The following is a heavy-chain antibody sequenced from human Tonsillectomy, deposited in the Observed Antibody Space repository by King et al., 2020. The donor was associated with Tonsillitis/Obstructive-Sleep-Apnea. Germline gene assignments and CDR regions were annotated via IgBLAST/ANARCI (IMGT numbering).Heavy chain of an antibody. D-gene: IGHD2-15*01. V-gene: IGHV1-3*04. Sequence: QLVQSGAEVKTPGASVKVSCKASGYTFTNYAMHLVRQAPGQRLEWMGWINTGNGNTKYSQKFQGRVTINRDTSASKAYMELSSLRYEDTAVYYCARGYCSGGSCLTSWFDPWGQGTLVTVSS. CDR2: INTGNGNT. CDR3: ARGYCSGGSCLTSWFDP. CDR1: GYTFTNYA. J-gene: IGHJ5*02.